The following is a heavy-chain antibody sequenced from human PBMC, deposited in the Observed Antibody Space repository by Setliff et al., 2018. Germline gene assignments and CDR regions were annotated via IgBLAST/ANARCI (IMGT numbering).Heavy chain of an antibody. CDR3: AKGRGEMDS. J-gene: IGHJ4*02. V-gene: IGHV4-38-2*01. Sequence: PSETLSLTCAVSGYSITSGYYWGWIRQPPGKGLEWIGYIYYSGSTDSHPSLKSRVSISIDTSKNQFSLNVRSVTAADTAIYYCAKGRGEMDSWGQGILVTVSS. CDR1: GYSITSGYY. CDR2: IYYSGST. D-gene: IGHD3-10*01.